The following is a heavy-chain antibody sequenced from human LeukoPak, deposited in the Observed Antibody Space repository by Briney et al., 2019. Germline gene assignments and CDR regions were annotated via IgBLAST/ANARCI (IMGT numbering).Heavy chain of an antibody. CDR1: GGSFSGYY. J-gene: IGHJ4*02. D-gene: IGHD3-10*01. CDR2: LSSGGSMI. Sequence: LSLTCAVYGGSFSGYYWSWIRQPPGMGLEWIAYLSSGGSMIYYADSVKGRFAISRDNAKNSVYLQMNSLRAEDTALYYCARKIYGSDNYIDYWGQGTLVTVSS. CDR3: ARKIYGSDNYIDY. V-gene: IGHV3-11*01.